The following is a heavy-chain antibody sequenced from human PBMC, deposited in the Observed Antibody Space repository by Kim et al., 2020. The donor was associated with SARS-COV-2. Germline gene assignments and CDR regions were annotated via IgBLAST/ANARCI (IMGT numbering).Heavy chain of an antibody. CDR3: AKDLSRFSLVVATFDY. CDR1: GFTFGDYA. CDR2: ISWNSGSI. D-gene: IGHD2-15*01. Sequence: GGSLRLSCAASGFTFGDYAMHWVRQAPGKGLEWVSGISWNSGSIGYVDSVKGRFTISRDNAKNSLYLQMNSLRVEDTALYYCAKDLSRFSLVVATFDYWGQGILVTVSS. J-gene: IGHJ4*02. V-gene: IGHV3-9*01.